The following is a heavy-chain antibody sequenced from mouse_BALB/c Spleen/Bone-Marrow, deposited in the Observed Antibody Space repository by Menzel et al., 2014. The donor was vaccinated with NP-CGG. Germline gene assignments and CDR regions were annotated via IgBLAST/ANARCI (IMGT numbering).Heavy chain of an antibody. V-gene: IGHV5-6-5*01. CDR2: ISXGGST. D-gene: IGHD2-4*01. Sequence: EVQLVESGGDLVKPGGSLKLSCAASGFTFSGYAMSWVRQTPGKRLEWVASISXGGSTYYSDSVKGRFTISRDNARNILYLQMTSLRSEDTAMYYCTRGRRDYGWYFDVWGAGTTVTVSS. J-gene: IGHJ1*01. CDR3: TRGRRDYGWYFDV. CDR1: GFTFSGYA.